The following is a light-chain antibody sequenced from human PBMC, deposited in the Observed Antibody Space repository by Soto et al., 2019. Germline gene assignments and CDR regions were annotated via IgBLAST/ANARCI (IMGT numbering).Light chain of an antibody. CDR1: QIVSSY. CDR2: DAS. J-gene: IGKJ5*01. CDR3: QQRSNWLPIT. V-gene: IGKV3-11*01. Sequence: EIVLTQSPATLSLSPGDRATLSCRASQIVSSYLAWYQQKPGQAPRLLIYDASNRVPGIPARFSGSGSGTDFTLTISSIVPADFAVYYCQQRSNWLPITFGQGTRLDIK.